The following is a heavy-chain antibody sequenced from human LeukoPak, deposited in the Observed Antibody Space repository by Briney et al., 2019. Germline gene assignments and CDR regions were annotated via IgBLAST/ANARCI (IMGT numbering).Heavy chain of an antibody. CDR2: IYSSGST. V-gene: IGHV4-4*07. Sequence: PSETLSLTCTVSGGPISSYYWSWVRQPAGKGLEWVGRIYSSGSTTYTPSLKRRLSVSVDTSNNQFSLKLRSLTAADTAVYYCARDRHYYDSSGYTYYYGMDFWGQGTTVTVSS. D-gene: IGHD3-22*01. CDR1: GGPISSYY. CDR3: ARDRHYYDSSGYTYYYGMDF. J-gene: IGHJ6*02.